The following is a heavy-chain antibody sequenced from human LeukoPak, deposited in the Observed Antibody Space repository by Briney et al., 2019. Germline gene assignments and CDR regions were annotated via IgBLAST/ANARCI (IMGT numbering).Heavy chain of an antibody. Sequence: SETLSLTCTVSGGSISGYFWSWIRQPPGKGLEWIGEVHLDGRTNFNPSLKSRLTMSVDLSENHVSLKLTSVTAADTAVYYCAREGGFYRPLDYSGQGTLVTVSS. CDR2: VHLDGRT. V-gene: IGHV4-59*12. CDR3: AREGGFYRPLDY. J-gene: IGHJ4*02. CDR1: GGSISGYF. D-gene: IGHD6-25*01.